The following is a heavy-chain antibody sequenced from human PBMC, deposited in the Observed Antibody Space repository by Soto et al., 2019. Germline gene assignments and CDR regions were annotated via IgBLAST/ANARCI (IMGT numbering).Heavy chain of an antibody. J-gene: IGHJ6*02. V-gene: IGHV3-23*01. CDR3: AKPLGCSSTSCYWGMDV. CDR1: GFTFSSYA. D-gene: IGHD2-2*01. CDR2: ISGSGGST. Sequence: LRLSCAASGFTFSSYAMSWVRQAPGKGLEWVSAISGSGGSTYYADSVKGRFTISRDNSKNTLYLQMNSLRAEDTAVYYCAKPLGCSSTSCYWGMDVWGQGTTVTVSS.